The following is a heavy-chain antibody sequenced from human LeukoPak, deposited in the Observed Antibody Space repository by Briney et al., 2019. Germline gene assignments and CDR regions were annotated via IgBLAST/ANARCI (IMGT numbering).Heavy chain of an antibody. CDR1: GGSISSYY. D-gene: IGHD2-15*01. J-gene: IGHJ6*02. CDR3: ARDCSGGSCYSGYGMDV. Sequence: SETLPLTCTVSGGSISSYYWSWIRQPPGKGLEWIGYIYYSGSTNYSPSLKSRVTISVDTSKNQFSLKLSSVTAADTAVYYCARDCSGGSCYSGYGMDVWGQGTTVTVSS. V-gene: IGHV4-59*01. CDR2: IYYSGST.